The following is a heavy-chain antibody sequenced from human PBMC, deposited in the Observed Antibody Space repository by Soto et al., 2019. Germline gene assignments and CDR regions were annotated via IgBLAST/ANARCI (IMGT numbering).Heavy chain of an antibody. CDR1: SGSISSSNW. V-gene: IGHV4-4*02. CDR2: IYHSGRT. J-gene: IGHJ4*02. Sequence: QVQLQESGPGLVKPSGTLSLTCAVSSGSISSSNWWSWVRQPPGKGLEWIGEIYHSGRTNYNPSLKSRVTISVDKSKNQFSLKLSSVTAADTAVYYCARRKAVTEMPVYFDYWGQGTLFTVSS. D-gene: IGHD2-21*02. CDR3: ARRKAVTEMPVYFDY.